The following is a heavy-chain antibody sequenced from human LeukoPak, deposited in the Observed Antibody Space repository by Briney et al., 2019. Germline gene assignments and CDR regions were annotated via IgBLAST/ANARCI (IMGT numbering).Heavy chain of an antibody. D-gene: IGHD3-10*01. J-gene: IGHJ4*02. Sequence: PWGSMRLSCAASGFTFDDYAMHWVRQAPGKGLEWVSGISWNSGSIGYADSVKGRFTTSRDNAKNSLYLQMNSLRAEDTALYYCAKDMVRGAYGGYYFDYWGQGTLVTVSS. CDR1: GFTFDDYA. CDR3: AKDMVRGAYGGYYFDY. V-gene: IGHV3-9*01. CDR2: ISWNSGSI.